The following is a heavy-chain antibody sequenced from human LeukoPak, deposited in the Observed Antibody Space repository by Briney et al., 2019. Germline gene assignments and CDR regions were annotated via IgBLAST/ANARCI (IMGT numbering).Heavy chain of an antibody. V-gene: IGHV3-73*01. CDR1: GFTFSGAA. CDR2: IRSKARSYAT. Sequence: GGSLRLSCADSGFTFSGAAIHWVRQASGKGLEWVGRIRSKARSYATEYAASVRGRFTISREDSKNTAYLQMNSLKTEDTAIYHCLEMNTKGYWGQGTLVTVSS. CDR3: LEMNTKGY. D-gene: IGHD5-24*01. J-gene: IGHJ4*02.